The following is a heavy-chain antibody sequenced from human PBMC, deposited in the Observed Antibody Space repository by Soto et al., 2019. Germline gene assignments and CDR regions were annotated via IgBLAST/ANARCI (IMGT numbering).Heavy chain of an antibody. CDR2: IYPGDSDT. CDR1: GYSFTSYW. V-gene: IGHV5-51*01. Sequence: PGESLKISWKSSGYSFTSYWIGWVRQMPGKGLEWMGIIYPGDSDTTYSPSFQGQVTISADKSISTAYLQWNNLKASDTAIYYCARLILGATDAFDIWGQGTMVTVSS. D-gene: IGHD1-26*01. CDR3: ARLILGATDAFDI. J-gene: IGHJ3*02.